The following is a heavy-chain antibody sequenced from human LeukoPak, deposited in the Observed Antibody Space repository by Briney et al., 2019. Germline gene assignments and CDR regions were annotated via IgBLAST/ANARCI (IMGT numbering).Heavy chain of an antibody. CDR1: GGSISSSPYY. CDR3: ARHYLSDGILSTFDP. Sequence: SETLSLTCTVSGGSISSSPYYWGWIRQPPGKGLDWIVTIYYRGSTYSNPSLNSRVTISLDTSRNQFSLRLRSVTAADTALYYCARHYLSDGILSTFDPWGQGTLVTVSS. V-gene: IGHV4-39*01. D-gene: IGHD2-2*01. CDR2: IYYRGST. J-gene: IGHJ5*02.